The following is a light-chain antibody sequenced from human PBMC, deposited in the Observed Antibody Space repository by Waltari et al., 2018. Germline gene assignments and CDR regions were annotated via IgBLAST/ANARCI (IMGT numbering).Light chain of an antibody. Sequence: DIQMTQSPSSLSASVGDRVTITCRASQSISSYLNWYQQKPGKAPKLLIYAASSLQSGVPLRFSGSGSGTDFTLTISSLQPEDFATYYCQQSYSTPPITVGQGTRLEIK. CDR2: AAS. CDR3: QQSYSTPPIT. CDR1: QSISSY. V-gene: IGKV1-39*01. J-gene: IGKJ5*01.